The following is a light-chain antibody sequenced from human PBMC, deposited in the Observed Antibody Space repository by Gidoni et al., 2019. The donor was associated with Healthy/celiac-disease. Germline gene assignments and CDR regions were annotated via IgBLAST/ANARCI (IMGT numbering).Light chain of an antibody. CDR1: QIVASY. V-gene: IGKV3-11*01. J-gene: IGKJ4*01. CDR3: QQRSNWCELT. Sequence: IVLTQSPATLSFSPEERATLSGRASQIVASYLASYQHKPGQAPRPLINDAATRAPASPAGFSGSRSGTDFTPTISSLEAEDFSVYYCQQRSNWCELTFGGGTKVEIK. CDR2: DAA.